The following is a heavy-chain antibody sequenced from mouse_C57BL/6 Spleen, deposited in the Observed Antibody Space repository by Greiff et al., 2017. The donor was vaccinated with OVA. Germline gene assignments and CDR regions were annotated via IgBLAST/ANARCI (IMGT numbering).Heavy chain of an antibody. CDR1: GYAFSSSW. V-gene: IGHV1-82*01. CDR2: IYPGDGDT. D-gene: IGHD2-4*01. J-gene: IGHJ2*01. CDR3: ARRGYDYDGRFDY. Sequence: VKLVESGPELVKPGASVKISCKASGYAFSSSWMNWVKQRPGKGLEWIGRIYPGDGDTNYNGKFKGKATLTADKSSSTAYMQLSSLTSEDSAVYFCARRGYDYDGRFDYWGQGTTLTVSS.